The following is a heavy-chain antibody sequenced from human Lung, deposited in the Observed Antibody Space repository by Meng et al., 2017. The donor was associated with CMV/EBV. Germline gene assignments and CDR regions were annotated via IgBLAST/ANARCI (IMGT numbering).Heavy chain of an antibody. CDR2: LYATGST. Sequence: HLQEAGPGLVKPSQTLSLPCTGSACSLIIKSFYWNGIRQPAGKGLEWIGRLYATGSTNYNPSLESRATISVDTSKNQFSLRLDSVTAADTAVYYCARGPYSTGWCDFWGQGSLVTVSS. V-gene: IGHV4-61*02. D-gene: IGHD6-19*01. CDR1: ACSLIIKSFY. CDR3: ARGPYSTGWCDF. J-gene: IGHJ4*02.